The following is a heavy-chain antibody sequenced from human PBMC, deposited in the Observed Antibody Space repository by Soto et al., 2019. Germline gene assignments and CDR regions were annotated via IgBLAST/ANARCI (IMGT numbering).Heavy chain of an antibody. CDR1: GFTFSSYA. V-gene: IGHV3-48*01. J-gene: IGHJ5*02. CDR2: ISSSSSTI. CDR3: ARDRIFDCSSTSCYFPNWFDP. Sequence: AGGSLRLSCAASGFTFSSYAMTWVCQAQGKGLEWVSYISSSSSTIYYADSVKGRFTISRDNAKNSLYLQMNSLRAEDTAVYYCARDRIFDCSSTSCYFPNWFDPWGQGTLVTVSS. D-gene: IGHD2-2*01.